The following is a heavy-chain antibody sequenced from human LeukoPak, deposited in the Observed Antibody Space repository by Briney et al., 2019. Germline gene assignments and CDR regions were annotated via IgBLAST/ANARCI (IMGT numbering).Heavy chain of an antibody. Sequence: GESLKISCKVSGYSFTSYWIGWVRQMPGKGLEWRGIIYPGDSDTRYSPSFQGQVTISADKSISTAYLQWSSLKASDTAMYYCAALEGYSFGDGQFDPWGQGTLVTVSS. CDR1: GYSFTSYW. CDR3: AALEGYSFGDGQFDP. CDR2: IYPGDSDT. D-gene: IGHD5-18*01. J-gene: IGHJ5*02. V-gene: IGHV5-51*01.